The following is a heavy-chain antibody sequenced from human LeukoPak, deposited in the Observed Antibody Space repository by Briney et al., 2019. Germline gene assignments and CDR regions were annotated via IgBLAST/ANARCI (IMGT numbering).Heavy chain of an antibody. Sequence: GGSLRLSCAASGSTFSSYSMNWVRQAPGKGLEWVSSISSSSSNIYYADSVKGRFAISRDNAKNSLYLQMNSLRAEDTAVYYCARDEYTVDSSGYSAGGNYWGQGTLVTVSS. V-gene: IGHV3-21*01. CDR2: ISSSSSNI. D-gene: IGHD3-22*01. CDR3: ARDEYTVDSSGYSAGGNY. J-gene: IGHJ4*02. CDR1: GSTFSSYS.